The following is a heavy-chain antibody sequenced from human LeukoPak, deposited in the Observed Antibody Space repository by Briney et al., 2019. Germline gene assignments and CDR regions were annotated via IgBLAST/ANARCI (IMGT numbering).Heavy chain of an antibody. D-gene: IGHD4-11*01. CDR3: ARRSSLRLPFDY. Sequence: GESLQISCRGSGYSFSSYWIGWVRQMPGKGLEWMGIIFPGDSDTRYSPSFQGQVTISADKSINTAYLQWSSLKASDTAMYYCARRSSLRLPFDYWGQGALVTVSS. J-gene: IGHJ4*02. V-gene: IGHV5-51*01. CDR1: GYSFSSYW. CDR2: IFPGDSDT.